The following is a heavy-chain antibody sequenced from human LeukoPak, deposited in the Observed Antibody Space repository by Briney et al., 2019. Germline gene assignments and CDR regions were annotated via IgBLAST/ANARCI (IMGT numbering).Heavy chain of an antibody. J-gene: IGHJ3*02. CDR1: GDSVSSNSVV. CDR3: ARLLNAAFDI. CDR2: TYYRSEWYY. Sequence: SQTLSLTCAISGDSVSSNSVVWNWIRQSPSRGLEWLGRTYYRSEWYYHYAVSVKSRITINPDTSKNQFSLQLNSVTPDDTGVYYCARLLNAAFDIWGLGTTVTVSS. V-gene: IGHV6-1*01.